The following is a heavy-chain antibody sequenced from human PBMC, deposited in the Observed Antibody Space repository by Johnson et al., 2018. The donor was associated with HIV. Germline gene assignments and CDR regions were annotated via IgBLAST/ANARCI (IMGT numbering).Heavy chain of an antibody. D-gene: IGHD2-21*01. CDR3: AKDRVVIAAHDAFDI. CDR1: GFIFSNYG. V-gene: IGHV3-33*06. CDR2: IWYDGSTK. J-gene: IGHJ3*02. Sequence: QVQLVESGGGVVQPGRSLRLSCVTSGFIFSNYGMHWVRQAPGKGLEWVTLIWYDGSTKYYADSVKGRFTISRDNSKNTLYLQMNSLRAEDTAVYYCAKDRVVIAAHDAFDIWGQGTMVTVSS.